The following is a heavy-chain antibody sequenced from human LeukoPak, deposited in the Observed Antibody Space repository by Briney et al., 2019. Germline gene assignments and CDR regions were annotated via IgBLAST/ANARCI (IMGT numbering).Heavy chain of an antibody. D-gene: IGHD4-17*01. CDR1: SGSISSGSYY. V-gene: IGHV4-39*07. CDR2: IYYSGNT. J-gene: IGHJ3*02. Sequence: KPSETLSLTCTVSSGSISSGSYYWGWIRQPPGQGLEWIGSIYYSGNTYYNPSLKSRVTISVDASMNEFSLKLTSVTAAYTAVYYCARDRSTVTPPXPDVFD. CDR3: ARDRSTVTPPXPDVFD.